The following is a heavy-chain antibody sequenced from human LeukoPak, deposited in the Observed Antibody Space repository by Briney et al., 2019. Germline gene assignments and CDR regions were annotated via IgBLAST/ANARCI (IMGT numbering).Heavy chain of an antibody. CDR2: ISWNGGSI. J-gene: IGHJ4*02. Sequence: PGRSLRLSCAASGFTFDDYAMHWVRQAPGKGLEWVSGISWNGGSIGYADSVKGRFTISRDNAKNSLYLQMNSLRAEDTALYYCAKDMGGYYDSSGYYSFDYWGQGTLVTVSS. CDR3: AKDMGGYYDSSGYYSFDY. D-gene: IGHD3-22*01. CDR1: GFTFDDYA. V-gene: IGHV3-9*01.